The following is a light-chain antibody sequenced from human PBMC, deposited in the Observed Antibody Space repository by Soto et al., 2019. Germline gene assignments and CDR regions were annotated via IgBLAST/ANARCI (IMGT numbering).Light chain of an antibody. J-gene: IGLJ1*01. V-gene: IGLV2-14*01. Sequence: QSVLTQPAPVSGSPGQSITISCTGTSSDVGGYNYVSWYQQHPGKAPELMIYEVSNRPSGVSNRFSGSKSGNTASLTISGLQAEDEADYYCSSYTSSSTLVFGTGTKVTVL. CDR2: EVS. CDR1: SSDVGGYNY. CDR3: SSYTSSSTLV.